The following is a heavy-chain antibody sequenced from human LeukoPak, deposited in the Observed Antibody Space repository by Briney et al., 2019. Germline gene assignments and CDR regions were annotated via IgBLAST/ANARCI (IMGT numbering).Heavy chain of an antibody. D-gene: IGHD1-7*01. V-gene: IGHV3-30-3*01. CDR3: ARDELGVGAFDI. CDR1: GFAFRSYA. J-gene: IGHJ3*02. Sequence: PGGSLRLSCAASGFAFRSYAMHWVRQAPGKGLEWVAVISYDGSNKYYADSVKGRFTISRDNAKNSLYLQMNSLRAEDTAVYYCARDELGVGAFDIWGQGTMVTVSS. CDR2: ISYDGSNK.